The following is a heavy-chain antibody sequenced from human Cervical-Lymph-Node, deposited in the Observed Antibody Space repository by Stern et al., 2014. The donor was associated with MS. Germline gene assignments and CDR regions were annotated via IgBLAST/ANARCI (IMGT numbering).Heavy chain of an antibody. Sequence: VQLEESGGGVVLPGESLRLSCEASGFYFSSYAMHWVRQAPGKGLEWVAVISYGASEKYYADSVKGRFTLSRDNSRNTVSLQMSSLRPADTAVYYCVRVAYYDTSGYYYNAFEIWGQGTLVTVS. CDR1: GFYFSSYA. J-gene: IGHJ3*02. CDR2: ISYGASEK. CDR3: VRVAYYDTSGYYYNAFEI. D-gene: IGHD3-22*01. V-gene: IGHV3-30*04.